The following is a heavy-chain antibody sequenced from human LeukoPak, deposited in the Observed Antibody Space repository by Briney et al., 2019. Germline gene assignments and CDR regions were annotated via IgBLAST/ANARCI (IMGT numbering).Heavy chain of an antibody. D-gene: IGHD4-17*01. CDR1: GYTFTSYG. J-gene: IGHJ6*03. CDR2: ISAYNGNT. Sequence: GASVKVSCKASGYTFTSYGISWVRQAPGQGLEWMGWISAYNGNTNYAQKLQGRVTMTTDTSTSTAYMELRSLRSDDTAVDYCATTVTTFAAGGYYYYMDVWGKGTTVTVSS. V-gene: IGHV1-18*01. CDR3: ATTVTTFAAGGYYYYMDV.